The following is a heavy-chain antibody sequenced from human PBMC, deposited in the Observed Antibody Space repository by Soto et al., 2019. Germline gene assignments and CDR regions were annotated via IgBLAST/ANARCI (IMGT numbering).Heavy chain of an antibody. D-gene: IGHD1-26*01. Sequence: EVQLVESGGGLVKPGGSLRLSCAASGFTFSSYSMNWVRQAPGKGLEWVSSISSSSSYIYYADSVKGRFTISRDNAKNSLYLQMNSLRAEDTAVYYCVRGRWEQRNAFDIWGQGTMVTVSS. CDR1: GFTFSSYS. CDR2: ISSSSSYI. CDR3: VRGRWEQRNAFDI. J-gene: IGHJ3*02. V-gene: IGHV3-21*01.